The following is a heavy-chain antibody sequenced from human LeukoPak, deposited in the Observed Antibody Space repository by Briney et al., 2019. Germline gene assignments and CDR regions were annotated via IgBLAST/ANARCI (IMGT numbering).Heavy chain of an antibody. J-gene: IGHJ4*02. CDR1: GFTFSSYA. CDR2: ISSNGGST. Sequence: GGSLRLSCAASGFTFSSYAMHWVRQAPGKGLEYVSAISSNGGSTYYANSVKGRFIISRDNSKNTLYLQMGSLRAEDMAVYYCARAGGVWGSYRYYDYWGQGTLVTVSS. D-gene: IGHD3-16*02. CDR3: ARAGGVWGSYRYYDY. V-gene: IGHV3-64*01.